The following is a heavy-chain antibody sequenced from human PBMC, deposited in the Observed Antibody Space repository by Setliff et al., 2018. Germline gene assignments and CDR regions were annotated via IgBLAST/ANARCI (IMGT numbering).Heavy chain of an antibody. V-gene: IGHV4-39*01. CDR1: GGSVSTFY. CDR2: MYYSGKT. Sequence: SETLSLTCRVSGGSVSTFYWGWIRQSPGKGLEWIGTMYYSGKTFYMPSLQSRVTISADTSTNQLSLKLSSVTAADTAVYYCSRGPSKVQFDTWGRGIPVTVSS. CDR3: SRGPSKVQFDT. J-gene: IGHJ5*02. D-gene: IGHD4-4*01.